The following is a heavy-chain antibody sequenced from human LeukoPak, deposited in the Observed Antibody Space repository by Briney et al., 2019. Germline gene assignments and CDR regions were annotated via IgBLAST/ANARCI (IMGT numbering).Heavy chain of an antibody. J-gene: IGHJ4*02. Sequence: SETLSLTCAVYGGSFSGYYWSWIRQPPGKGLEWIGEINHSGSTNYNPSLKSRVTISVDTSKNQFSLKLSSVTAADTAVYYCARDDRGYYYTRLHYWGQGTLVTVSS. V-gene: IGHV4-34*01. D-gene: IGHD3-22*01. CDR1: GGSFSGYY. CDR3: ARDDRGYYYTRLHY. CDR2: INHSGST.